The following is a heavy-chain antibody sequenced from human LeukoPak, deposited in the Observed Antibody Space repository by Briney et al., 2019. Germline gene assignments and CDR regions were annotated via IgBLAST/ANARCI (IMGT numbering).Heavy chain of an antibody. D-gene: IGHD5-18*01. CDR1: GYTFTSYG. CDR2: ISAYNGNT. Sequence: ASVKVSFTASGYTFTSYGISWVRQAPGQGLEWMGWISAYNGNTKYSQKFQGRVTITRDTSASTAYMELSSLRSEDTAVYYCARDKMGYHDHYWYFDLWGRGTLVTVSS. CDR3: ARDKMGYHDHYWYFDL. J-gene: IGHJ2*01. V-gene: IGHV1-18*01.